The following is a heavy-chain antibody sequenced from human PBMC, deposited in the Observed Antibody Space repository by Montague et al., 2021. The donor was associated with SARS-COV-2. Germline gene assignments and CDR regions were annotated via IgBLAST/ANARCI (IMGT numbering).Heavy chain of an antibody. D-gene: IGHD3-3*01. CDR1: GFIFSRSW. CDR2: IKQDESEK. V-gene: IGHV3-7*01. Sequence: SLRLSCAASGFIFSRSWMSWARQVPGKGLEWVANIKQDESEKYYLDSVRGRFTISRDNAKNSLYLQMNSLRAEDTAVYYCARRNDFWTPDVWGQGTTVTVPS. J-gene: IGHJ6*02. CDR3: ARRNDFWTPDV.